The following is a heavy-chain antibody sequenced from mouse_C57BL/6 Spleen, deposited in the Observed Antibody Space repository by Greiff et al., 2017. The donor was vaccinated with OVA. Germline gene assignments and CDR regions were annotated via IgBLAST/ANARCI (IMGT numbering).Heavy chain of an antibody. CDR3: ARSGYYGSSYFDV. D-gene: IGHD1-1*01. J-gene: IGHJ1*03. CDR2: IYPGDGDT. V-gene: IGHV1-82*01. Sequence: VQLQQSGPELVKPGASVKISCKASGYAFSSSWMNWVKQRPGKGLEWIGRIYPGDGDTNYNGKFKGKATLTADKSSSTAYMQLSSLTSEDSAVYFCARSGYYGSSYFDVWGTGTTVTVSS. CDR1: GYAFSSSW.